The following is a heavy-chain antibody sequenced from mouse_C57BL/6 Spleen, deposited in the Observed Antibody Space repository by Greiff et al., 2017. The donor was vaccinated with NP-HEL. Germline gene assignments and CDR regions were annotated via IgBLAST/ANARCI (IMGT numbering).Heavy chain of an antibody. D-gene: IGHD1-1*01. Sequence: QVQLKESGPELVKPGASVKISCKASGYAFSSSWMNWVKQRPGKGLEWIGRIYPGDGDTNYNGKFKGKATLTADKSSSTAYMQLSSLTSEDSAVYFCARYYGSTRAMDYWGQGTSVTVSS. J-gene: IGHJ4*01. CDR2: IYPGDGDT. CDR1: GYAFSSSW. V-gene: IGHV1-82*01. CDR3: ARYYGSTRAMDY.